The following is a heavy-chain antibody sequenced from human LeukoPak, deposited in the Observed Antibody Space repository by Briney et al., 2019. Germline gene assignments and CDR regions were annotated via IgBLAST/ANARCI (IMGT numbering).Heavy chain of an antibody. J-gene: IGHJ5*02. CDR1: GFIFSNYA. V-gene: IGHV3-23*01. D-gene: IGHD3-22*01. CDR3: AKDRRSSGPYNWFDP. CDR2: ISGSGDDT. Sequence: GESLRLSCAASGFIFSNYAMNWVRQAPGKGLEWISAISGSGDDTYYADSMKGLFTISRDNSKNTLYLQMNRLRAEDTAIYYCAKDRRSSGPYNWFDPWGQGTLVTVSS.